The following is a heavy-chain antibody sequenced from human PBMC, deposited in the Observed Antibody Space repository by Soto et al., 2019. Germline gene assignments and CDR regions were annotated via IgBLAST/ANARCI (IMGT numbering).Heavy chain of an antibody. D-gene: IGHD4-17*01. V-gene: IGHV3-30*18. CDR2: ISYDGSNK. J-gene: IGHJ5*02. Sequence: GGSLRLSCAASGFTFSSYGMHWVRQAPGKGLEWVAVISYDGSNKYYADSVKGRFTISRDNSKNTLYLQMNSLRAEDTAVYYCAKPTVYDYGDPFDPWGQGTLVTVSS. CDR3: AKPTVYDYGDPFDP. CDR1: GFTFSSYG.